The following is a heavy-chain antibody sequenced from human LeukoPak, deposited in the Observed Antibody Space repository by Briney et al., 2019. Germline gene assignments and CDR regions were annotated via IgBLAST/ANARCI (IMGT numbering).Heavy chain of an antibody. J-gene: IGHJ4*02. V-gene: IGHV3-21*01. D-gene: IGHD1-26*01. Sequence: PGGSLRLSCAASGFTFSSYSMNWVRQAPGKGLEWVSSISSSSSYIYYADSVKGRFTISRDNAKDSLYLQMNSLRAEDTAVYYCASQGELAPLDYWGQGTLVTVSS. CDR3: ASQGELAPLDY. CDR2: ISSSSSYI. CDR1: GFTFSSYS.